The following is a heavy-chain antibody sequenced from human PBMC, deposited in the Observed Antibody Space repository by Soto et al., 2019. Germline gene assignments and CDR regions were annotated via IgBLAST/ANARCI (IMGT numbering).Heavy chain of an antibody. J-gene: IGHJ6*02. D-gene: IGHD2-2*01. CDR1: GGTFSSYA. CDR2: IIPIFGPA. Sequence: QVQLVQSGAEVKKPGSSVKVSCKASGGTFSSYAISWVRQAPGPGLEWMGGIIPIFGPANYAQKFQGRVTITADESTSTAYMELSSLRSEDTAVNYRARQEIVVEPAANNYYYGMDVWGQGATVTVSS. V-gene: IGHV1-69*01. CDR3: ARQEIVVEPAANNYYYGMDV.